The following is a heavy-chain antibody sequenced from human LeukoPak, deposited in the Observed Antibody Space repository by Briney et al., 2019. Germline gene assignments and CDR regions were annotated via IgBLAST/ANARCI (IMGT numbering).Heavy chain of an antibody. V-gene: IGHV4-30-4*08. CDR3: ASTKRSSTSCYFDY. D-gene: IGHD2-2*01. CDR2: IYYSGST. CDR1: GGSISSGDYY. Sequence: SQTLSLTCTVSGGSISSGDYYLSWIRQPPGKGLEWIGYIYYSGSTYYNPSLKSRVTISVDTSKNQFSLKLSSVTAADTAVYYCASTKRSSTSCYFDYWGQGTLVTVSS. J-gene: IGHJ4*02.